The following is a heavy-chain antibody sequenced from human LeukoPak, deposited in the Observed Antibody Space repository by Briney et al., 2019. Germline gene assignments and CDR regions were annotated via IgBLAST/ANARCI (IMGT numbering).Heavy chain of an antibody. D-gene: IGHD3-3*01. CDR2: INSDGSST. CDR1: GFTFSSYW. Sequence: GGSLRLSCAASGFTFSSYWMHWVRQAPGKGLVWVSRINSDGSSTSYADSVKGRFTISRDNAKNTLYLQMNSLRAEDTAVYYCATPIGFWSGYHYWGQGTPVTVSS. CDR3: ATPIGFWSGYHY. V-gene: IGHV3-74*01. J-gene: IGHJ4*02.